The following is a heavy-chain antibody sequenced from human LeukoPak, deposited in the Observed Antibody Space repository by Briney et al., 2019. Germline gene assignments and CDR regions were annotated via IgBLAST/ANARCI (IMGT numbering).Heavy chain of an antibody. CDR3: ATDRGSTSLGWFDP. D-gene: IGHD2-2*01. CDR1: GYTLTELS. V-gene: IGHV1-24*01. CDR2: FDPEDGET. Sequence: GASVKVSCKVSGYTLTELSMHWVRQAPGKGLEWMGSFDPEDGETIYAQKFQGRVTMTEDTSTDTAYMELSSLRSEDTAVYYCATDRGSTSLGWFDPWGQGTLVTVSS. J-gene: IGHJ5*02.